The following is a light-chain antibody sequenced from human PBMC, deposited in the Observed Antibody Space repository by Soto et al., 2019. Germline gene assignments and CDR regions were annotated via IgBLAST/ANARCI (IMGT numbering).Light chain of an antibody. Sequence: EMVLTQSPGTLSLSPGERATLSCRASQSVSNNYLAWYQQKPGQAPRLLIYGASNRATGIPDRFSGRGSGTDFTLTISRLEPEDFAVYYCQQYGSSGTFGQGTKVDIK. CDR3: QQYGSSGT. J-gene: IGKJ1*01. CDR2: GAS. V-gene: IGKV3-20*01. CDR1: QSVSNNY.